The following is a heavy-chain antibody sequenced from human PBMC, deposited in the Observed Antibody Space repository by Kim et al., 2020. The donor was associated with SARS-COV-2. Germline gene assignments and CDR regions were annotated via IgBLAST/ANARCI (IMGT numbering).Heavy chain of an antibody. Sequence: SETLSLTCTVSGGSISSYYWSWIRQPPGKGLECIGYIYYSGSTNYNPSLKSRVTISVDTSKNQFSLKLSSVTAADTAVYYCARQRGQLGHYYYGMDVWGQGTTVTVSS. CDR2: IYYSGST. CDR1: GGSISSYY. V-gene: IGHV4-59*08. D-gene: IGHD6-13*01. CDR3: ARQRGQLGHYYYGMDV. J-gene: IGHJ6*02.